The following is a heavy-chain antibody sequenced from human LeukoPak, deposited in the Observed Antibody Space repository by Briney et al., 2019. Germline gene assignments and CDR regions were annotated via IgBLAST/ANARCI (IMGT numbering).Heavy chain of an antibody. D-gene: IGHD3-3*01. V-gene: IGHV1-2*02. CDR2: INPNSGGT. CDR3: ARGIPYYDFWSGYPSFDY. J-gene: IGHJ4*02. CDR1: GYTFTGYY. Sequence: ASVKVSCKASGYTFTGYYVHWVRQAPGQGLEWMGWINPNSGGTNYAQKFQGRVTMTRDTSISTAYMELSRLRSDDTAVYYCARGIPYYDFWSGYPSFDYWGQGTLVTVSS.